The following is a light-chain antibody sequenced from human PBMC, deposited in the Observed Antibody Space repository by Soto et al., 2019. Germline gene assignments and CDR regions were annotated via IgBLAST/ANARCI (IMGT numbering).Light chain of an antibody. Sequence: EIVLTQSPATVSLSPVEIATLSFRASQSVSSYLAWYQQKPGQAPRLLIYDASNRATGIPARFSGSGSGTDFTLTISSLETEDFAVYYCQQSSNWLTFGGGTKVDI. CDR3: QQSSNWLT. V-gene: IGKV3-11*01. J-gene: IGKJ4*01. CDR1: QSVSSY. CDR2: DAS.